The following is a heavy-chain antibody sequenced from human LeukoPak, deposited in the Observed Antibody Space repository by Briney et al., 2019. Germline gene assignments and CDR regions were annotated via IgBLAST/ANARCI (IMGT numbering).Heavy chain of an antibody. CDR3: ARRGRPFFYYMDV. D-gene: IGHD2/OR15-2a*01. Sequence: GGSLRLSCAASGLTFSTYWMSWVRQAPGKGLEWVANIKQDGSEKNYVDSVKGRFTISRDNAKNSLYLQTNSLRAEDTAVYYCARRGRPFFYYMDVWGKGTTVTVSS. J-gene: IGHJ6*03. CDR1: GLTFSTYW. CDR2: IKQDGSEK. V-gene: IGHV3-7*01.